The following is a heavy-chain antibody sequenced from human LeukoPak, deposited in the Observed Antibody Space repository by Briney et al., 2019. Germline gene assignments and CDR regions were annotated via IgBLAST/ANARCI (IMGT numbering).Heavy chain of an antibody. CDR1: GGSFSGYY. CDR3: ARSSVAGPAYFDY. CDR2: INHSGST. J-gene: IGHJ4*02. Sequence: SETLSLTCAVYGGSFSGYYWSWIRQPPGKGLEWIGEINHSGSTNYNPSLKSRVTISVDTSKNQFSLKLSSVTAADTAVYYCARSSVAGPAYFDYWGQGTLVTVSS. D-gene: IGHD6-19*01. V-gene: IGHV4-34*01.